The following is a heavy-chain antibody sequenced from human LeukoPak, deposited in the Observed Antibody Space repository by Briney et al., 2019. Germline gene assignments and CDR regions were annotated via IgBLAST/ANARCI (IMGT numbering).Heavy chain of an antibody. CDR2: IYHSGST. Sequence: TPSETLSLTCTVSGYSISSAYYWGWIRQSPGKGLEWIGNIYHSGSTYYNPSLKSRVTISVDTSKNQFSLKLGSVTAADTAVYYCARAHRWFGELSYWGQGTLVTVSS. CDR1: GYSISSAYY. J-gene: IGHJ4*02. D-gene: IGHD3-10*01. V-gene: IGHV4-38-2*02. CDR3: ARAHRWFGELSY.